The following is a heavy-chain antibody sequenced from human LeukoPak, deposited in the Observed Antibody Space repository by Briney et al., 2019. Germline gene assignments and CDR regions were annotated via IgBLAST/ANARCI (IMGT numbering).Heavy chain of an antibody. CDR3: ARGGAFLLWFGELFRKYNWFDP. J-gene: IGHJ5*02. CDR1: GYTFTSYD. V-gene: IGHV1-8*01. CDR2: MNPNSGNT. Sequence: GASVKVSCKASGYTFTSYDINWVRQATGQGLEWMGWMNPNSGNTGYAQKFQGRVTMTRNTSISTAYMELSSLRSEDTAVYYCARGGAFLLWFGELFRKYNWFDPWGQGTLVTVSS. D-gene: IGHD3-10*01.